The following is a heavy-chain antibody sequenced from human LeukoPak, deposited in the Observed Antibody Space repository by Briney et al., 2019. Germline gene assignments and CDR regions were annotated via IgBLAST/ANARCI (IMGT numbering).Heavy chain of an antibody. D-gene: IGHD3-3*01. J-gene: IGHJ4*02. CDR3: ARRITIFGVVINSNYYFDY. CDR1: GGSFSGYY. Sequence: PSETLSLTCAVYGGSFSGYYWRWIREPPGTGLEWIGEFNHSGSTNYNPSLKSRVTISVDTSKNQFSLKLSSVTAADTAVYYCARRITIFGVVINSNYYFDYWGQGTLVTVSS. V-gene: IGHV4-34*01. CDR2: FNHSGST.